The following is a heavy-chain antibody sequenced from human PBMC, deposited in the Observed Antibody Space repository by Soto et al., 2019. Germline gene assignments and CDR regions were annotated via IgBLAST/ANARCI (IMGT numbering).Heavy chain of an antibody. V-gene: IGHV2-5*02. CDR3: ATRISGWPGFRA. Sequence: QITLRESGPTLVKPTQTITLTCTFSGFSLSTTGMGVGWVPHPPGKALEWLALIYWDDGERYSPSLNNRLTITKDTSKNKAVLRMTNMDPVATATYYSATRISGWPGFRAWGQGTLVTLSS. J-gene: IGHJ5*02. D-gene: IGHD6-19*01. CDR2: IYWDDGE. CDR1: GFSLSTTGMG.